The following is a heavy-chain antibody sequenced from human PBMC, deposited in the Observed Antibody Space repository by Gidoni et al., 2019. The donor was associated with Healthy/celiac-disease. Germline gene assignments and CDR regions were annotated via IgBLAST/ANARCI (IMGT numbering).Heavy chain of an antibody. CDR3: ARAEDDYGDYGFDY. V-gene: IGHV3-7*01. CDR1: GFTFSSYW. CDR2: IKQDGSEK. D-gene: IGHD4-17*01. J-gene: IGHJ4*02. Sequence: EVQLVESGGGLVQTGGSLRLSCAASGFTFSSYWMSWVRQAPGKGLEWVANIKQDGSEKYYVDSVKGRFTISRDNAKNSLYLQMNSLRAEDTAVYYCARAEDDYGDYGFDYWGQGTLVTVSS.